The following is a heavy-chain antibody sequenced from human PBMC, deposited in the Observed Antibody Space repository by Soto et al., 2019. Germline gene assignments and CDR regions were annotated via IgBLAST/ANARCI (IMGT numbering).Heavy chain of an antibody. D-gene: IGHD2-2*01. J-gene: IGHJ6*02. CDR1: GGTFSSYA. Sequence: QVQLVQSGAEVKKPGSSVKVSCKASGGTFSSYAVSWVRQAPGQGLEWMGGIIPIFGTANYAQKFQGRVTITADESTSTAYMELSSLRSEDTAVYYCARDYVLVPAARDGSYYYYGMDVWGQGTTFTVSS. CDR2: IIPIFGTA. CDR3: ARDYVLVPAARDGSYYYYGMDV. V-gene: IGHV1-69*12.